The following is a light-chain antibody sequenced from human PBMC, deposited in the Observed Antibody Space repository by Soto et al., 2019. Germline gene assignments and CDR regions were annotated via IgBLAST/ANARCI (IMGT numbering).Light chain of an antibody. CDR3: ISYTTSSTRV. CDR2: EVT. Sequence: QAALTKPASVSGSPGQSIAISCNGSSSDVGIYNYVSWYQQHPGKVPKLIIYEVTNRPSGVSNRISSAKSGNTASLTISGLQAEDVADYYCISYTTSSTRVFGTGTKLTVL. CDR1: SSDVGIYNY. J-gene: IGLJ1*01. V-gene: IGLV2-14*01.